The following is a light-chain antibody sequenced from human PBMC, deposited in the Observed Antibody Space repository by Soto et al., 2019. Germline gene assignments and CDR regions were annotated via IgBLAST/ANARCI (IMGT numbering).Light chain of an antibody. J-gene: IGKJ1*01. V-gene: IGKV1-5*01. CDR1: QSVSNW. Sequence: ASVGERVTITCRASQSVSNWLAWYQHKPGKAPKLLIYDVSSLESGVPSRFSGSGSGTEFILTISSLQPDDFATYYCQQYDSYSWTFGQGTKVDIK. CDR2: DVS. CDR3: QQYDSYSWT.